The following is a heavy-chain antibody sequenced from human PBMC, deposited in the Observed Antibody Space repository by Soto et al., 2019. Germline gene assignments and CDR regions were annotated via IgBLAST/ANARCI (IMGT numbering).Heavy chain of an antibody. CDR2: ISAYNGNT. Sequence: QGLEWMGWISAYNGNTNYAQKLQGRVTMTTDTSTSTAYMELRSLRSDDTAVYYCASGYCSGGSDYQYYYGMDVAGQRTTVSVFS. D-gene: IGHD2-15*01. CDR3: ASGYCSGGSDYQYYYGMDV. J-gene: IGHJ6*02. V-gene: IGHV1-18*01.